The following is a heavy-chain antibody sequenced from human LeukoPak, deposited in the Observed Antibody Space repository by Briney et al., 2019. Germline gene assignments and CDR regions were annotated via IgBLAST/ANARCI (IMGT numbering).Heavy chain of an antibody. CDR3: ARVKPLTMVRGVSKNTYYFDY. J-gene: IGHJ4*02. V-gene: IGHV1-18*01. CDR1: GYTFTSHG. CDR2: ISAYNGNT. Sequence: ASVKVSCKASGYTFTSHGISWVRQAPGQGLEWMGWISAYNGNTNYAQKLQGRVTMTTDTSTSTAYMELRSLRSDDTAVYYCARVKPLTMVRGVSKNTYYFDYWGQGTLVTVSS. D-gene: IGHD3-10*01.